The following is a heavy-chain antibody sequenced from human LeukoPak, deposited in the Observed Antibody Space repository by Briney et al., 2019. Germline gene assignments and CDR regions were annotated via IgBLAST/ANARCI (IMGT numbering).Heavy chain of an antibody. CDR2: IYYSGIT. CDR1: GGSISSTSYC. D-gene: IGHD3-22*01. CDR3: AKAGVRYFDSSGLYAFDF. J-gene: IGHJ3*01. V-gene: IGHV4-39*01. Sequence: SETLSLTCAVSGGSISSTSYCWAWIRQPPGKGLEWIGTIYYSGITYHNPSLKGRVTLSVDTSRKQFSLRLSSVDAADTAVYYCAKAGVRYFDSSGLYAFDFWGQGTMVTVSS.